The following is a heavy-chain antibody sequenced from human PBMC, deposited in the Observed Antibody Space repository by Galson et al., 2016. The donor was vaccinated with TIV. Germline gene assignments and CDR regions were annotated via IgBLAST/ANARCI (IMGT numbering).Heavy chain of an antibody. CDR1: GFSLSTRGMC. D-gene: IGHD3-22*01. V-gene: IGHV2-70*11. J-gene: IGHJ4*02. Sequence: PALVTPTQTLTLTCSFSGFSLSTRGMCVSWIRQPPGKALEWLARIDWDDDIYYSPFMKTRLTISKDTSKNQVVLTMTNLDPVDTATYYCARTSYYYDSSGYYEGILYFDYWGQGSRVTVSS. CDR2: IDWDDDI. CDR3: ARTSYYYDSSGYYEGILYFDY.